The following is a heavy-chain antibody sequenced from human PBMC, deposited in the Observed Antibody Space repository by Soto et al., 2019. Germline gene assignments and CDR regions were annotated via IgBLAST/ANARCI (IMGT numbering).Heavy chain of an antibody. J-gene: IGHJ3*02. CDR3: ARVGAESSGYYYGRGAFDI. CDR2: IYYSGST. V-gene: IGHV4-30-4*01. Sequence: QVQLQESGPGLVKPSQTLSLTCTVSGGSISSGDYYWSWIRQPPGKGLEWIGYIYYSGSTYYNPSLKSRVTISVDTSKNQFSLKLSSVTAADTAVYYCARVGAESSGYYYGRGAFDIWGQGTMVTVSS. CDR1: GGSISSGDYY. D-gene: IGHD3-22*01.